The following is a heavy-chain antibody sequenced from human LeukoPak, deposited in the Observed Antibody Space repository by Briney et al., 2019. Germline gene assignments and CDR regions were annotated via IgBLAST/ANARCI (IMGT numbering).Heavy chain of an antibody. CDR3: ARPSQYDIYYYDSRDAFDI. J-gene: IGHJ3*02. D-gene: IGHD3-22*01. CDR1: GGSFSGYY. V-gene: IGHV4-34*01. CDR2: INHSGST. Sequence: SETLSLACAVYGGSFSGYYWSWIRQPPGKGPEWIGEINHSGSTNYNPSLKSRVTISVDTSKNQFSLKLSSVTAADTAVYYCARPSQYDIYYYDSRDAFDIWGRGTMVTVSS.